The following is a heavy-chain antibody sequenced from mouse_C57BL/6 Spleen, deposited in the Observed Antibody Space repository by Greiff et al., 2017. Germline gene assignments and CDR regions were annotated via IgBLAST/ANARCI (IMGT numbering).Heavy chain of an antibody. CDR2: ISGGGGNT. Sequence: VQLKESGGGLVKPGGSLKLSCAASGFTFSSYTMSWVRQTPEKRLEWVATISGGGGNTYYPDSVKGRFTISRDNAKNALYLQMSSLRSEDTALYYCARHGIRDGWFAYWGQGTLVTVSA. CDR3: ARHGIRDGWFAY. D-gene: IGHD2-3*01. V-gene: IGHV5-9*01. J-gene: IGHJ3*01. CDR1: GFTFSSYT.